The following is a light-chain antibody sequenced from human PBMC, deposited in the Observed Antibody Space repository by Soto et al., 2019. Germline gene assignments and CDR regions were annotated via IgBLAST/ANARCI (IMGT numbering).Light chain of an antibody. CDR2: GAS. J-gene: IGKJ1*01. CDR1: QSINAH. CDR3: QQYNTWLWT. V-gene: IGKV3-15*01. Sequence: EVVMTQSPATLSVSPGERVTLSCRASQSINAHLAWYQQKPGQPPRLLIHGASTRATGIPARFSGSGFGTDFILTISSLQSEDFAVYYCQQYNTWLWTFGQGTKVEIQ.